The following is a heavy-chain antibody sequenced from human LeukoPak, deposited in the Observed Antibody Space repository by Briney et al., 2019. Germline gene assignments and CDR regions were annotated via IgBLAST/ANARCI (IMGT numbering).Heavy chain of an antibody. CDR2: IYHSGST. CDR1: GGSISRSNW. V-gene: IGHV4-4*02. D-gene: IGHD4-17*01. Sequence: SETLSLTCAVSGGSISRSNWWSWVRQPPGKGLEWIGEIYHSGSTNYNPSLKSRVNISIDKSKNQFSLKLSSVTAADTAVYYCARALTTVTQYYFDYWGQGTLVTVSS. J-gene: IGHJ4*02. CDR3: ARALTTVTQYYFDY.